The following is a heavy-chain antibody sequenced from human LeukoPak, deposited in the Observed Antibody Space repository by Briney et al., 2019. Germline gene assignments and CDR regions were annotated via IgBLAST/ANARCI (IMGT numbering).Heavy chain of an antibody. V-gene: IGHV4-59*01. Sequence: SETQSLTCTVSGGYIGSYYWSWIRQPPGKGLEWIGYIYYSGGTNYNPSLKSRVTISLDTSKSQFSLKLSSVTAADTAVYYCARGAILTGTTLWGKGTTVTISS. CDR1: GGYIGSYY. CDR2: IYYSGGT. CDR3: ARGAILTGTTL. J-gene: IGHJ6*04. D-gene: IGHD3-9*01.